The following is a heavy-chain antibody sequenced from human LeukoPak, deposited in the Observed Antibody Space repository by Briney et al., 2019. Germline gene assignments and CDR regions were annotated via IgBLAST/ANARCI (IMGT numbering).Heavy chain of an antibody. J-gene: IGHJ1*01. V-gene: IGHV1-69*04. D-gene: IGHD2-2*01. CDR3: ARDPRGRLVVPAASEGPYFQY. CDR1: GGTFSSYA. CDR2: IIPILGIA. Sequence: ASVKVSCKASGGTFSSYAISWVRQAPGQGLEWMGRIIPILGIANYAQKFQGRVTMTTDTSTSTAYMELRSLRSDDTAVYYCARDPRGRLVVPAASEGPYFQYWGQGTLVTVSS.